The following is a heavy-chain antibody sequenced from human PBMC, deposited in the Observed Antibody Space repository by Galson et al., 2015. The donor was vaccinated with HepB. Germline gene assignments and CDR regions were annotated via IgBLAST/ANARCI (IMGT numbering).Heavy chain of an antibody. CDR3: ARDSFYDNTCYPVPRNFGGDV. J-gene: IGHJ6*02. Sequence: CAISGDSVSSSTAAWNWIRQSPSRGLEWLGRTYYRSKWYNDYAVSVKSRITINPDTSKNQFSLQLSSVTPDDTAVYYCARDSFYDNTCYPVPRNFGGDVWGQRTTVTVSS. CDR2: TYYRSKWYN. D-gene: IGHD3-22*01. V-gene: IGHV6-1*01. CDR1: GDSVSSSTAA.